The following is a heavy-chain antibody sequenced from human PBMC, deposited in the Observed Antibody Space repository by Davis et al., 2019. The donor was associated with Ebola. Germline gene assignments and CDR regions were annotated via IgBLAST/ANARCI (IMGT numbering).Heavy chain of an antibody. D-gene: IGHD2/OR15-2a*01. Sequence: GESLKISCAASGFTFSSNTMTWVRQAPGKGLEWVSYISSGGRTIYYEDSVKGRFTISRDNAKNSLYLQMNSLRAEDTAVYYCTRGRHPEPTYDDYWGQGTLVTVSS. CDR2: ISSGGRTI. CDR1: GFTFSSNT. V-gene: IGHV3-48*04. J-gene: IGHJ4*02. CDR3: TRGRHPEPTYDDY.